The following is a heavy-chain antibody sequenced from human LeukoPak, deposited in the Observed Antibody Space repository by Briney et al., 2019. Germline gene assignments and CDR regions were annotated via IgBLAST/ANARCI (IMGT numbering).Heavy chain of an antibody. CDR1: GGTFSSYA. CDR3: ARDRGERDSTWSLPAHGFDI. V-gene: IGHV1-69*05. J-gene: IGHJ3*02. CDR2: IFPIFRTA. D-gene: IGHD6-13*01. Sequence: VKVSCKASGGTFSSYAINWVRQAPGQGLEWMGRIFPIFRTANYAQKFQGRVTVTTDESTSAAYMELSSLRPEDTAMYYCARDRGERDSTWSLPAHGFDIWGQGTMVTVSS.